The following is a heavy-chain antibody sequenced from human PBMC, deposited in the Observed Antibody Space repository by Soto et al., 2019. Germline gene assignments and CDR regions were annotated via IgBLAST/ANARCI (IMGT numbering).Heavy chain of an antibody. Sequence: SETLSLTCTVSGGSLSSYYWSWIRQPPGKGLEWIGYIYYSGSTNYNPSLKSRVTISVDTSKNQFSLKLSSVTAADTAVYYCARHDYGDYNWFDPWGQGTLVTVSS. D-gene: IGHD4-17*01. J-gene: IGHJ5*02. CDR3: ARHDYGDYNWFDP. CDR1: GGSLSSYY. CDR2: IYYSGST. V-gene: IGHV4-59*08.